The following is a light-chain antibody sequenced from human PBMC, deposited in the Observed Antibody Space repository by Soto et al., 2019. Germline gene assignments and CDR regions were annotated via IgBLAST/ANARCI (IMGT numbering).Light chain of an antibody. CDR3: PQYGSSPRT. V-gene: IGKV3-20*01. J-gene: IGKJ1*01. CDR2: GAS. CDR1: QSVSSSY. Sequence: ELVLTQSPGTLSLSPGERATLSCRASQSVSSSYLAWYQQKHGQAPRLLIYGASSRPTDIPDRFSGSGSGTDFTLTISRLEPEDSAVYYCPQYGSSPRTFGQGTKVEIK.